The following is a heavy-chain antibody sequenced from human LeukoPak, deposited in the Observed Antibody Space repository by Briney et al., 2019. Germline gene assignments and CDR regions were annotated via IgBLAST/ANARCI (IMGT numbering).Heavy chain of an antibody. V-gene: IGHV4-59*01. CDR1: GGSISSYY. CDR3: ASTKRLGDDAFDI. Sequence: PSETLSLTCTVSGGSISSYYWSWIRQPPGKGLEWIGYIYYSGCTNYNPSLKSRVTISVDTSKNQFSLKLSSVTAADTAVYYCASTKRLGDDAFDIWGQGTMVTVSS. J-gene: IGHJ3*02. CDR2: IYYSGCT. D-gene: IGHD1-26*01.